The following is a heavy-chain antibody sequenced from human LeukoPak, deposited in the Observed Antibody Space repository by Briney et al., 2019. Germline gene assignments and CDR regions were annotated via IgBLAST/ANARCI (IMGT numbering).Heavy chain of an antibody. D-gene: IGHD6-19*01. J-gene: IGHJ6*02. V-gene: IGHV3-33*01. CDR1: GFTFSSYG. CDR3: ARDGDSSGWYYYYGMDV. CDR2: IWYDGSNK. Sequence: PGGSLRLSCAASGFTFSSYGMHWVRQAPGKGLEWVAVIWYDGSNKYYADSVKGRLTISRDNSKNTLYLQMNSLRAEDTAVYYCARDGDSSGWYYYYGMDVWGQGTTVTVSS.